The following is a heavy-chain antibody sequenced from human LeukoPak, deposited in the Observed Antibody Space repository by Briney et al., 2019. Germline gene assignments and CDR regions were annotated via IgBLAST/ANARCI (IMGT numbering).Heavy chain of an antibody. Sequence: GGSLRLSCAASGFTFDDYAMHWVRQAPGKGLEWVSGISWNSGSIGYADSVKGRFTISRDNAKNSLYLQMNSLRAEDMALYYCARLVVVAAISQNWFDPWGQGTLVTVSS. J-gene: IGHJ5*02. CDR1: GFTFDDYA. V-gene: IGHV3-9*03. CDR3: ARLVVVAAISQNWFDP. D-gene: IGHD2-15*01. CDR2: ISWNSGSI.